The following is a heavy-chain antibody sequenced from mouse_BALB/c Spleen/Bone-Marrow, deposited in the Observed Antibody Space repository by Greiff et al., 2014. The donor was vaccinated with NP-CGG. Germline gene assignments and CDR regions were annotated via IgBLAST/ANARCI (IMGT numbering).Heavy chain of an antibody. J-gene: IGHJ4*01. CDR2: IDTSDSYT. CDR1: GYTFTDYR. Sequence: QVQLQQPGAELVMPGASAKMSCKASGYTFTDYRMHWVKQRPGQGLEWIGAIDTSDSYTSYNQKFKGKATLTVDESSSTAYMQLSSLTSEDSAVYYCAREDYGYGAMDYWGQGTSVTVSS. CDR3: AREDYGYGAMDY. D-gene: IGHD2-2*01. V-gene: IGHV1-69*01.